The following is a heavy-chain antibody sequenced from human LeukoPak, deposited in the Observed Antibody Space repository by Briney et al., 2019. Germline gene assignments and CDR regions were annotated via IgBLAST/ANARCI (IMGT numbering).Heavy chain of an antibody. J-gene: IGHJ5*02. CDR2: IYHSGST. Sequence: SETLSLTCTVSGGSISSHYWSWIRQPPGKGLEWIGYIYHSGSTKYNPSLKSRITISVDTSKNQFSLKLSSVTAADTAVYYCARLYDSSTYTNWLDPWGQGTLVAVSS. D-gene: IGHD3-22*01. V-gene: IGHV4-59*11. CDR1: GGSISSHY. CDR3: ARLYDSSTYTNWLDP.